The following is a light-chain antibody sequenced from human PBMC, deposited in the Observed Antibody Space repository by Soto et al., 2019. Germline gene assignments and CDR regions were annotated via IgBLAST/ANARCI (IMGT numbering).Light chain of an antibody. J-gene: IGKJ5*01. CDR2: DAS. CDR3: QQYNSFT. CDR1: QSISSW. Sequence: DIQMTQSPATLSASVGDRVTITCRASQSISSWLAWYQQKPGKAPKLLIYDASSLESGAPSRLSGSGSGTEFTLTISSLQPDDFATYYCQQYNSFTFGQGTRLEIK. V-gene: IGKV1-5*01.